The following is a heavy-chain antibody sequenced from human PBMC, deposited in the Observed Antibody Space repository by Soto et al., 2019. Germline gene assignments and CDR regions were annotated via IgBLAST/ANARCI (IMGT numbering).Heavy chain of an antibody. CDR2: LYDVDGS. CDR1: GLTVSGKKY. CDR3: AMWHERENAYEV. J-gene: IGHJ3*01. V-gene: IGHV3-53*01. D-gene: IGHD1-1*01. Sequence: DVQLVESGGGLIQPGESLRLSCAAFGLTVSGKKYLAWVRQAPGKGLEWVSALYDVDGSFYADSVKGRFTTSSDSSKTTVYLHMNGVRPDDTDVYGCAMWHERENAYEVWRQGTTCTVSA.